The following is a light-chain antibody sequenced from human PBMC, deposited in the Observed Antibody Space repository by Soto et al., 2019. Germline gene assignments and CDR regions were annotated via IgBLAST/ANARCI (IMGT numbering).Light chain of an antibody. CDR2: AAS. Sequence: DIQMTQSPSSLSASVGDRVTITCRASQSISHYLNWYEQKPGKAPKLLIYAASSLQSGVPSRFSGSGSGTEFTLTISSLQPEDFATYYCQQSYSTPTFGPGTKVDV. J-gene: IGKJ3*01. CDR1: QSISHY. CDR3: QQSYSTPT. V-gene: IGKV1-39*01.